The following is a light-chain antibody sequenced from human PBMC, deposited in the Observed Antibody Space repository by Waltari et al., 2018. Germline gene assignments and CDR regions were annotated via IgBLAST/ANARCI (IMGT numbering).Light chain of an antibody. J-gene: IGKJ3*01. Sequence: IQLTQSPSSLSASLGARVPITCRASKGISNYLAWYQEKPGKAPKVLISAASTLQSGVPSRFSGSGSGTDFTLTISSLQPEDFATYYCQQLNSAFGPGTKVDIK. V-gene: IGKV1-9*01. CDR1: KGISNY. CDR3: QQLNSA. CDR2: AAS.